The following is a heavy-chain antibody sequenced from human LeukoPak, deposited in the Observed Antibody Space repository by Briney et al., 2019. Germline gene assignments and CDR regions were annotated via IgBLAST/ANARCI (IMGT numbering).Heavy chain of an antibody. CDR1: GFTFSSYA. CDR3: AELGITMIGGV. D-gene: IGHD3-10*02. J-gene: IGHJ6*04. Sequence: GGSLRLSCAASGFTFSSYAMHWVRQAPGKGLEGVAVVSYDGSNKYYADSVKGRFTISRDNAKNSLYMQMNSLRAEDTAVYYCAELGITMIGGVWGKGTTVTISS. V-gene: IGHV3-30*04. CDR2: VSYDGSNK.